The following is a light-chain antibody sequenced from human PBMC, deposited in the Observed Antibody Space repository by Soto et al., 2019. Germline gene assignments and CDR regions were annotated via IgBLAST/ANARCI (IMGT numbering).Light chain of an antibody. Sequence: QSVLAQPPSASGSPGQSVTISCTGTSSDVGGYNYVSWYQQHPGKAPKLMIYEVSRRPSGVPDCFSGSKSGNTASLTVSGLQAEDEADYYCSSYVGSNNYVFGTGTKLTVL. V-gene: IGLV2-8*01. CDR1: SSDVGGYNY. CDR2: EVS. CDR3: SSYVGSNNYV. J-gene: IGLJ1*01.